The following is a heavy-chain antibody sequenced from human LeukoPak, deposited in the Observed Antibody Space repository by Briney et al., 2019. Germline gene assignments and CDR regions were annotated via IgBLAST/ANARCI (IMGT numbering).Heavy chain of an antibody. CDR2: ISWNSGSI. J-gene: IGHJ4*02. D-gene: IGHD3-16*01. Sequence: PGRSVRLSCAASGFTFDDYAMHWVRQAPGKGLEWVSGISWNSGSIGYADSVKGRFTISRDNAKNSLYLQMNSLRAEDMALYYCAKDMVTFGGPRGPFDYWGQGTLVTVSS. CDR3: AKDMVTFGGPRGPFDY. CDR1: GFTFDDYA. V-gene: IGHV3-9*03.